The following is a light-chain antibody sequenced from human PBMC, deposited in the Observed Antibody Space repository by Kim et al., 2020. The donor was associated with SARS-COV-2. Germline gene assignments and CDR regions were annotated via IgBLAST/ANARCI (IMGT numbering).Light chain of an antibody. J-gene: IGKJ4*01. Sequence: ASVGDRVTITCRASQGISSRLAWYQQEPGKAPKLLIYLASTLQSGGPSRFSGSGSATEFTLTVSSLQPEDFATYYCQQSTSYPITFGGGTKVDIK. CDR3: QQSTSYPIT. CDR2: LAS. V-gene: IGKV1-9*01. CDR1: QGISSR.